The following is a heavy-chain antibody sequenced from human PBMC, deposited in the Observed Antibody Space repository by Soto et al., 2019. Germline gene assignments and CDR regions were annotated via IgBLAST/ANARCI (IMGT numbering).Heavy chain of an antibody. D-gene: IGHD2-15*01. V-gene: IGHV4-59*01. CDR2: ITYGGST. CDR3: ARLTFFSRGSCSHFDY. Sequence: ETLSLTCTVSGGSISGYYWTWIRQPPGKGLEWIGYITYGGSTNYSPSLKSRVTISVDTSKNQFSLKLSSVTAADTAVYYCARLTFFSRGSCSHFDYWGQGMLVTVSS. CDR1: GGSISGYY. J-gene: IGHJ4*02.